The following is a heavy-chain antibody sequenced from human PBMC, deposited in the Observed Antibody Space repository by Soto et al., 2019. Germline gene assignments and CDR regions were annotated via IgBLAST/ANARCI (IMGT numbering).Heavy chain of an antibody. CDR1: GFTFGSYG. V-gene: IGHV3-33*01. CDR3: ATTTVSPRGTLYYYYGMDV. CDR2: IWYDGSNK. D-gene: IGHD4-17*01. Sequence: QVQLVESGGGVVQPGRSLRLSCAASGFTFGSYGMHWVRQAPGKGLEWVAVIWYDGSNKYYADSVKGRFTISRDNSKNTLYLQMNSLRAEDTAVYYCATTTVSPRGTLYYYYGMDVWGQGTTVTVSS. J-gene: IGHJ6*02.